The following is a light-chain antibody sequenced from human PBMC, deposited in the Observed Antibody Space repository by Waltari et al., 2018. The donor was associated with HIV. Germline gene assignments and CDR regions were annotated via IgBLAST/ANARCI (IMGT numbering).Light chain of an antibody. J-gene: IGKJ4*01. CDR2: KAS. V-gene: IGKV1-5*03. CDR1: QTITSS. Sequence: DIQMTQSPSSLSASVGDRVTITYRASQTITSSLAWYQQKPGKAPNLLIYKASTLGSGVPSRFSGSESGTEYTLTITSLQPGDFASYHCQQYKTYPFTFGGGTKVEIK. CDR3: QQYKTYPFT.